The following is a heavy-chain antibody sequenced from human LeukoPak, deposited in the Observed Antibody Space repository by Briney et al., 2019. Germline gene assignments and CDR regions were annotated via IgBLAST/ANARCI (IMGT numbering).Heavy chain of an antibody. D-gene: IGHD5-24*01. J-gene: IGHJ4*02. CDR1: GYTFTSYD. CDR2: MNPNSGTT. CDR3: ANHRRDGYNPYFDY. V-gene: IGHV1-8*01. Sequence: ASVTVSCKASGYTFTSYDFNWVRQAPGQGPEWIGWMNPNSGTTGYAQKFQGRVTITADESTSTAYMELSSLRSEDTAVYYCANHRRDGYNPYFDYWGQGTLVTVSS.